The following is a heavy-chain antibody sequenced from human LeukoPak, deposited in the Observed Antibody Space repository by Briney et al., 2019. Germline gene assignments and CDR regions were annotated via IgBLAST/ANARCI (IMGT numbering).Heavy chain of an antibody. V-gene: IGHV4-59*08. Sequence: SGTLSLTCTVSGVSISGYYWSWIRQPPGKGPEWIGYGTTNYNPSFQSRVTMSVDTSKNQFSLKLSSVTAADTAMYYCARLYASNSYWYFDLWGRGTLVTVSS. J-gene: IGHJ2*01. CDR3: ARLYASNSYWYFDL. CDR1: GVSISGYY. D-gene: IGHD2/OR15-2a*01. CDR2: GTT.